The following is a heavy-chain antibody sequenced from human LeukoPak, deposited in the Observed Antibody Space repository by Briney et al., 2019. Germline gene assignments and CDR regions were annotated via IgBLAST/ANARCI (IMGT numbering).Heavy chain of an antibody. J-gene: IGHJ4*02. V-gene: IGHV3-30*04. CDR3: SRGQSGTGSSVFDY. Sequence: PGGSLRLSCLASGFTFSSYAMHWVRQAPGKGLEWVAVISYDGGNKYYADSVKGRFTISRDNSKNTLYLQMNSLRAEDTAVYYCSRGQSGTGSSVFDYWGQGTLVTVSS. CDR2: ISYDGGNK. D-gene: IGHD2-8*02. CDR1: GFTFSSYA.